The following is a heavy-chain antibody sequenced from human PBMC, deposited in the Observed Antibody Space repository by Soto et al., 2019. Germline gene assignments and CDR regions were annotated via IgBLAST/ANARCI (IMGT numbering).Heavy chain of an antibody. D-gene: IGHD3-3*01. CDR1: GFTFSSYA. Sequence: QVQRVESGGGVVQPGRSLRLSCAASGFTFSSYALHWVRQAPGKGLEWGSVISYDGSNKYYADCVKGRFTISRDNSKNQLYRQMNSLGAEEKAVYYCARGDTIFGVVEGSEYYYGMDVWGQGTTVTVSS. CDR2: ISYDGSNK. V-gene: IGHV3-30-3*01. CDR3: ARGDTIFGVVEGSEYYYGMDV. J-gene: IGHJ6*02.